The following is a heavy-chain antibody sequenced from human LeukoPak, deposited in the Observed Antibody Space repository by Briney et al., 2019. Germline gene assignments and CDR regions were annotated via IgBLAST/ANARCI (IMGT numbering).Heavy chain of an antibody. CDR3: AKEYLVRGVLDY. V-gene: IGHV3-9*01. Sequence: GGSLRLSCAASGFTFDDYAMHWVRQAPGKGLEWVSGISWNSGSIGYADSVKGRFTISRDNAKNSLYLQMNSLRAEDTALYYCAKEYLVRGVLDYWGQGTLVTVSS. CDR2: ISWNSGSI. CDR1: GFTFDDYA. D-gene: IGHD3-10*02. J-gene: IGHJ4*02.